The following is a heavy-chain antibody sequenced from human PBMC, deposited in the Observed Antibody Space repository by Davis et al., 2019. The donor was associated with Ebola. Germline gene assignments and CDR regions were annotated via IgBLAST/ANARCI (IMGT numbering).Heavy chain of an antibody. D-gene: IGHD2-15*01. CDR3: ARGGRVVVVAAPMDY. J-gene: IGHJ4*02. CDR2: IYSGGSA. Sequence: GESLKISCAASGFTVSSNYMSWVRQAPGKGLEWVSVIYSGGSAYYADSVKGRFTIPRDNSKNTLYLQMNSLRAEDTAVYYCARGGRVVVVAAPMDYWGQGTLVTVSS. CDR1: GFTVSSNY. V-gene: IGHV3-66*02.